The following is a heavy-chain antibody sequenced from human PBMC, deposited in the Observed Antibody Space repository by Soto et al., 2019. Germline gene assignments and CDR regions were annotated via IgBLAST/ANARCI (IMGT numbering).Heavy chain of an antibody. CDR1: GGSISSSSYY. CDR3: ARDRDWNLDY. Sequence: SETLSLTCTVSGGSISSSSYYWGWIRQPPGKGLEWIGSIYYSGSTYYNPSLKSRVTISVDTSKNQFSLKLSSVTAADTAVYYCARDRDWNLDYWGQGTLVTVSS. V-gene: IGHV4-39*02. D-gene: IGHD1-1*01. CDR2: IYYSGST. J-gene: IGHJ4*02.